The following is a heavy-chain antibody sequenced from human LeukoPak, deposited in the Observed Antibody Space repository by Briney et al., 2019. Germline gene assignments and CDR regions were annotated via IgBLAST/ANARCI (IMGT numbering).Heavy chain of an antibody. D-gene: IGHD3-10*01. CDR3: ARARYYYGSGSYYVHAFDI. Sequence: SETLSLTCAVYDGSFSGYYWSWIRQPPGKGPEWIGEINHSGSINYNPSLKSRVTISVDTSKNQFSLILGSVTAADTAVYYCARARYYYGSGSYYVHAFDIWGQGTMVTVSS. J-gene: IGHJ3*02. V-gene: IGHV4-34*01. CDR1: DGSFSGYY. CDR2: INHSGSI.